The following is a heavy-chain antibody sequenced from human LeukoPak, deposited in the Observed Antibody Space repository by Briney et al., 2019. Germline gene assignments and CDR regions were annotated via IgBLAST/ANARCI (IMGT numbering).Heavy chain of an antibody. CDR2: IYYRGST. V-gene: IGHV4-59*07. CDR3: ASVNYCNYAFDY. CDR1: GGSISIYY. Sequence: ADTLSLTCSVSGGSISIYYWRWIRQPPGRGLEWIGYIYYRGSTNYNPSLKSRVTISVDTSKNQFSLKLSSVTAADTAVYYCASVNYCNYAFDYWGQGTLVTVSS. D-gene: IGHD4-11*01. J-gene: IGHJ4*02.